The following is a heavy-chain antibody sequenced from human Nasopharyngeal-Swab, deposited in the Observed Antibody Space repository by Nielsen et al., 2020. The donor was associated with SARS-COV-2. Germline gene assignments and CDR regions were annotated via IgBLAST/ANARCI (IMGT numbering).Heavy chain of an antibody. Sequence: ASVNVSFKASVYTFTSYCISWVRQPPSQRLDWVGWISAYNGNTNYAQKLQGRGTMTTDTSTSTSYMELRSLRSDETAVYYCESSDIVVVPAASSRQYYYYGIDVWGQGTTVTVSS. CDR3: ESSDIVVVPAASSRQYYYYGIDV. J-gene: IGHJ6*02. CDR2: ISAYNGNT. CDR1: VYTFTSYC. D-gene: IGHD2-2*01. V-gene: IGHV1-18*01.